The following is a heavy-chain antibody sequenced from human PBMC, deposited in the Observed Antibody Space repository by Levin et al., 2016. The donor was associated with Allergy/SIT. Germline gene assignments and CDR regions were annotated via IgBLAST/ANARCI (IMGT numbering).Heavy chain of an antibody. CDR3: AREVPATYFDGSSFDP. D-gene: IGHD3-22*01. CDR1: GYTFTSYY. J-gene: IGHJ5*02. Sequence: GGSLRLSCKGSGYTFTSYYMHWVRQAPGQGLEWMGIINPSGGITTYAQKLQGRVSMTRDTSTSTAYMELSSLRSEDTAVYYCAREVPATYFDGSSFDPWGQGTLVTVSS. V-gene: IGHV1-46*01. CDR2: INPSGGIT.